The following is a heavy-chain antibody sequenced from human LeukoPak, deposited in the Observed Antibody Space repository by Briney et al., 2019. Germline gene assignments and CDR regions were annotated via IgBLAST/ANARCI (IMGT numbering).Heavy chain of an antibody. Sequence: SETLSLTCAVYGGSFSGYYWSWLRQPPGKGLEWIGEINHSGSTNYNPSLKSRVTISVDTSKNQFSLKLSSVTAADTAVYYCARGDPGSSFDYWGQGTLVTVSS. CDR3: ARGDPGSSFDY. CDR1: GGSFSGYY. J-gene: IGHJ4*02. V-gene: IGHV4-34*01. D-gene: IGHD1-26*01. CDR2: INHSGST.